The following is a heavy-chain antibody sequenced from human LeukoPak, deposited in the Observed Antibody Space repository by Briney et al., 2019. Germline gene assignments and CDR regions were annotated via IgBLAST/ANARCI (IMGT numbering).Heavy chain of an antibody. CDR3: AKDISSSSWFYYYGMDV. D-gene: IGHD6-13*01. J-gene: IGHJ6*02. CDR1: GFTFKMYW. Sequence: GGSLRLSCAASGFTFKMYWMNWVRQAPGKGLEWVASIKQDGSEKFYVDSVKGRFTISRDNAKNSLYLQTNSLRAEDTALYYCAKDISSSSWFYYYGMDVWGQGTTVTVSS. V-gene: IGHV3-7*03. CDR2: IKQDGSEK.